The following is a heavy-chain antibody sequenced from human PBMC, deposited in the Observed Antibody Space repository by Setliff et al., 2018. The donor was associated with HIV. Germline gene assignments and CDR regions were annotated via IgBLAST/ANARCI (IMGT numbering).Heavy chain of an antibody. D-gene: IGHD3-16*01. CDR1: GFTVYSYC. CDR2: ISYGSTYI. J-gene: IGHJ6*03. CDR3: ARSGGIGNYHWDV. V-gene: IGHV3-21*01. Sequence: GGSLRLSCAASGFTVYSYCMDWFRQAPGKGLEWVSSISYGSTYIYQSDSVRGRFTISRDDAKKSLYLQMNSLGAEDTAVYYCARSGGIGNYHWDVWGKGTTVTVSS.